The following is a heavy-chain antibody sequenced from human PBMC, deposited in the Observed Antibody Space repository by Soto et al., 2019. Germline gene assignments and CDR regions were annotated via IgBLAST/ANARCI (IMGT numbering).Heavy chain of an antibody. CDR3: ARVLRDVLSDRYYWYFDL. CDR1: GASISSGGYY. V-gene: IGHV4-31*01. Sequence: QVQLQESGPGLVKPSQTLSLTCTVSGASISSGGYYWGWIRQHPGKGLEWIGFIYYIGTSYYNPFLESVIPLSVDTSKHHVSLIRTSVSAADTAVYYCARVLRDVLSDRYYWYFDLWGRGTLVTVSS. D-gene: IGHD3-16*02. J-gene: IGHJ2*01. CDR2: IYYIGTS.